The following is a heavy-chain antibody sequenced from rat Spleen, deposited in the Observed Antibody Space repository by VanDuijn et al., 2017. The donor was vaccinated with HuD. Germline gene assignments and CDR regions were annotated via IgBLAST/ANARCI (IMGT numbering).Heavy chain of an antibody. D-gene: IGHD1-6*01. Sequence: EVQLVESGGGLVQPGRSLKLSCAASGFTFSSFPMAWVRQAPKKGLEWVASISSGGGGTYYPDSVMGRFTISRDNAKSTLYLQMDSLRSEDTATYYCARHALMYTTDPFAYWGQGTLVTVSS. V-gene: IGHV5-25*01. CDR1: GFTFSSFP. CDR2: ISSGGGGT. CDR3: ARHALMYTTDPFAY. J-gene: IGHJ3*01.